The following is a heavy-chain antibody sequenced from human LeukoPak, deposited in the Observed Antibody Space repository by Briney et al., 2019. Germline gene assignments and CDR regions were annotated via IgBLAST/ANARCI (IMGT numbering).Heavy chain of an antibody. CDR3: ARGLTGGDIVVVPAATHGTFDI. D-gene: IGHD2-2*01. CDR2: INPSGGST. CDR1: GYTFTSYY. J-gene: IGHJ3*02. Sequence: ASVKVSCKASGYTFTSYYMHWVRQAPGQGLEWMGIINPSGGSTSYAQKFQGRVTITADESTSTAYMELSSLRSEDTAVYYCARGLTGGDIVVVPAATHGTFDIWGQGTMVTVSS. V-gene: IGHV1-46*01.